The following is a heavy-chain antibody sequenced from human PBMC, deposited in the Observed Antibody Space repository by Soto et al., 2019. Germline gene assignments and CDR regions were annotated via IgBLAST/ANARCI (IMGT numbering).Heavy chain of an antibody. CDR2: IYYSGST. D-gene: IGHD3-10*01. CDR3: ARVFGFGGMDV. V-gene: IGHV4-31*01. CDR1: GDSISSGGYY. Sequence: QVQLQESGPGLVKPSQTLSLTCTVSGDSISSGGYYWSWIRQHPGKGLEWIGYIYYSGSTYYNPSLKSPVTMSVDTSKNPFSLNLRSVTAADTAVYYCARVFGFGGMDVWGQGTTVTVSS. J-gene: IGHJ6*02.